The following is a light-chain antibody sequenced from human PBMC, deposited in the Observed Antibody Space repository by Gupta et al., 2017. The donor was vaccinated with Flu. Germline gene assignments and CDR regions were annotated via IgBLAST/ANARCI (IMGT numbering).Light chain of an antibody. CDR1: QSVNSN. J-gene: IGKJ5*01. CDR3: QQYNNWPPLT. Sequence: ERVMTQSPATLSVSPGERVTRSCRASQSVNSNLAWYQQKPIQAPRLLISGASISGTGVPARFSGSRYGTQFTLTISSPQSEDFAVYYCQQYNNWPPLTFGQGTRLEL. V-gene: IGKV3-15*01. CDR2: GAS.